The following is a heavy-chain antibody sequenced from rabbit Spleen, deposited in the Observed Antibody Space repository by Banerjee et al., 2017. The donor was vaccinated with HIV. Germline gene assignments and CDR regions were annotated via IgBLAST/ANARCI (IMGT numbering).Heavy chain of an antibody. D-gene: IGHD6-1*01. CDR3: ARDDGSYDYIDGYFNL. CDR1: GFTISNSYY. J-gene: IGHJ4*01. CDR2: IDTVDGDT. Sequence: QEQLVESGGGLVQPGGSLTLTCKVSGFTISNSYYMCWVRQAPGKGLEWIACIDTVDGDTDYATWPKGRFTISKTSSTTVTLQLTSLTAADTATYFCARDDGSYDYIDGYFNLWGQGTLVTVS. V-gene: IGHV1S45*01.